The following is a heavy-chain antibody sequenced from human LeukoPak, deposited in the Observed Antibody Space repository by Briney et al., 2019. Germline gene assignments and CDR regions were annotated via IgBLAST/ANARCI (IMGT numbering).Heavy chain of an antibody. Sequence: ASVKVSCKASGYSLTSYGISWVRQAPGQGLEWMGWISGYNSATNYAQKLQGRVTMTTDTSTSTAYMELRSLRSDDTAVYYCARHYDSSGYYYGPTFDYWGQGTLVTVSS. V-gene: IGHV1-18*01. CDR3: ARHYDSSGYYYGPTFDY. D-gene: IGHD3-22*01. CDR1: GYSLTSYG. J-gene: IGHJ4*02. CDR2: ISGYNSAT.